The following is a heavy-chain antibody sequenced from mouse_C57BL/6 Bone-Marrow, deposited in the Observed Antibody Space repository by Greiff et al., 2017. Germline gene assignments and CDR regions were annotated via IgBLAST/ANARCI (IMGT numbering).Heavy chain of an antibody. V-gene: IGHV1-7*01. CDR2: INPSSGYT. J-gene: IGHJ1*03. D-gene: IGHD1-1*01. Sequence: QVQLKQSGAELAKPGASVKLSCKASGYTFTSYWMHWVKQRPGQGLEWIGYINPSSGYTKYNQKFKDKATLTADKSSSTAYMQLSSLTYEDSAVYYCAITTVVAWYFDVWGTGTTVTVSS. CDR1: GYTFTSYW. CDR3: AITTVVAWYFDV.